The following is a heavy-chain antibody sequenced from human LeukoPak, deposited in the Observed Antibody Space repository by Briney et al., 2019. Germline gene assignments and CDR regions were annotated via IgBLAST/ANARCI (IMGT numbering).Heavy chain of an antibody. CDR3: ARGFWSGRGYSYGSGAFDI. J-gene: IGHJ3*02. CDR1: GFTVSSNY. V-gene: IGHV3-53*01. CDR2: IYSGGST. Sequence: GGSLRLSCAASGFTVSSNYMSWVRQAPGKGLEWVSVIYSGGSTYYADSVKGRFTISRDNSKNTLYLQMNSLRAEDTAVYYCARGFWSGRGYSYGSGAFDIWGQGTMVTVSS. D-gene: IGHD5-18*01.